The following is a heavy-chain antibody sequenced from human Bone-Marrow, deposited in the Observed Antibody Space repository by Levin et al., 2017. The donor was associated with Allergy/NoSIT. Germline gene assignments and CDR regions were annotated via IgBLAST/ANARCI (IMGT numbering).Heavy chain of an antibody. J-gene: IGHJ3*02. D-gene: IGHD4-17*01. CDR3: AREVWYGDYGIDAFDI. V-gene: IGHV4-59*01. CDR2: IYYSGST. Sequence: SETLSLTCTVSGGSISSYYWSWIRQPPGKGLEWIGYIYYSGSTNYNPSLKSRVTISVDTSKNQFSLKLSSVTAADTAVYYCAREVWYGDYGIDAFDIWGQGTMVTVSS. CDR1: GGSISSYY.